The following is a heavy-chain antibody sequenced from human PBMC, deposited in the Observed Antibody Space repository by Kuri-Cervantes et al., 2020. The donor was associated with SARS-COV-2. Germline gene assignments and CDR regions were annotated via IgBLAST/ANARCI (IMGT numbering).Heavy chain of an antibody. CDR3: ARDSVVGGGWFDP. D-gene: IGHD3-22*01. V-gene: IGHV4-61*01. J-gene: IGHJ5*02. CDR2: IYYSGST. CDR1: GYSISSGYY. Sequence: SQTLSLTCAVSGYSISSGYYWGWIRQPPGKGLEWIGYIYYSGSTNYNPSLKSRVTISVDTSKNQFSLKLSSVTAADTAVYYCARDSVVGGGWFDPWGQGTLVTVSS.